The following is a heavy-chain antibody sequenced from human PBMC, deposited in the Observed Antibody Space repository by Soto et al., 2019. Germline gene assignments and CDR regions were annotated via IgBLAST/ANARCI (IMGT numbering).Heavy chain of an antibody. CDR1: GFTFSSYA. J-gene: IGHJ4*02. D-gene: IGHD3-10*01. Sequence: PGGSLRLSCAASGFTFSSYAMSWVRQAPGKGLEWVANIKQDGSEKYYVDSVKGRFTISRDNAKNSLYLQMNSLRAEDTAVYYCARAFGSAYWGQGTLVTVSS. CDR3: ARAFGSAY. V-gene: IGHV3-7*01. CDR2: IKQDGSEK.